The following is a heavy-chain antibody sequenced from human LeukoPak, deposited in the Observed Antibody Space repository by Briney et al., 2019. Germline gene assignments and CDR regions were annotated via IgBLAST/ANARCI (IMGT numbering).Heavy chain of an antibody. CDR3: AREAGTPPHYYYYGMDV. D-gene: IGHD1-1*01. CDR2: ISAGGDST. J-gene: IGHJ6*02. V-gene: IGHV3-23*01. CDR1: GFTFRSYA. Sequence: RAGGSLRLSCAASGFTFRSYAMSWVRQSPGKGLEWVAAISAGGDSTYYADSVKGRFTISRDNSKNTLYLQMNSLRAEDTAVYYCAREAGTPPHYYYYGMDVWGQGTTVTVSS.